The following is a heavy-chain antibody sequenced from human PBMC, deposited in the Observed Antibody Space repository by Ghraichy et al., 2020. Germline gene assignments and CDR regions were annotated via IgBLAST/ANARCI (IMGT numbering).Heavy chain of an antibody. CDR2: IYHSGST. D-gene: IGHD1-26*01. CDR1: GDSVSSGYY. CDR3: ARGVGATLYWYFDL. Sequence: SETLSLTCAVSGDSVSSGYYWGWIRQPPGKGLEWIGRIYHSGSTHYNPSLKSRVTISVDKSKNHFSLRLRSVTAADTAVYYCARGVGATLYWYFDLWGRGTLVTVSS. V-gene: IGHV4-38-2*01. J-gene: IGHJ2*01.